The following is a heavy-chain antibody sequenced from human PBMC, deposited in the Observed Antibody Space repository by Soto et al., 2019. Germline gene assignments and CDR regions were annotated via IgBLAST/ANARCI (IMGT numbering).Heavy chain of an antibody. CDR3: ARGEDAFFYYGLDV. CDR1: GGSITASY. Sequence: SATLALTCTVSGGSITASYGSWIRRPPGKGLEWIAYIYDTGISGYTPSTSYNPSLKSRVTMSVDTSKSQFSLKLTSVTAADTAVYYCARGEDAFFYYGLDVWGQGITVTVSS. V-gene: IGHV4-59*01. CDR2: IYDTGISGYTPST. J-gene: IGHJ6*02.